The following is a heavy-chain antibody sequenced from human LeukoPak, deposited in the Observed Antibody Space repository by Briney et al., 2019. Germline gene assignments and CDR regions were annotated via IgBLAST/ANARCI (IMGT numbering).Heavy chain of an antibody. CDR3: ARDLGADGYNLRNWFDP. Sequence: SQTLSLTCTVSGGSISSGAYYWSWIRQHPGKGLEWIGYISYSGSTYCNPSLKSRVTISVDMSKNQFSLKLSSVTAADTAVYYCARDLGADGYNLRNWFDPWGQGTLVTVSS. J-gene: IGHJ5*02. CDR1: GGSISSGAYY. CDR2: ISYSGST. D-gene: IGHD5-24*01. V-gene: IGHV4-31*03.